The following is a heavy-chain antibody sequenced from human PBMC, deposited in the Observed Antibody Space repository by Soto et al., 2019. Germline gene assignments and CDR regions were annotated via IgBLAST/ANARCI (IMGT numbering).Heavy chain of an antibody. V-gene: IGHV1-69*01. CDR1: GYTFTGYY. CDR3: ARGYYYDSSGSNWFDP. J-gene: IGHJ5*02. Sequence: QVQLVQSGAEVKKPGASVKVSCKASGYTFTGYYMHWVRQAPGQGLEWMGWIIPIFGTANYAQKFQGRVTITADESTSTAYMELSSLRSEDTAVYYCARGYYYDSSGSNWFDPWGQGTLVTVSS. D-gene: IGHD3-22*01. CDR2: IIPIFGTA.